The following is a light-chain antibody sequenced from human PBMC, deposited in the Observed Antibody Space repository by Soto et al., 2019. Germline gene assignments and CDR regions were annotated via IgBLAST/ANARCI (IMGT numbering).Light chain of an antibody. CDR3: SSYTSSSTV. CDR2: EVS. Sequence: QSALTQPASVSGSPGQSITISCTGTSSDVGGYNYVSWYQQHPGKAPKLMIYEVSNRPSGVSNRFSGSKSGNTASLTISGLQAEDEADYYCSSYTSSSTVFGGGTKLT. J-gene: IGLJ3*02. CDR1: SSDVGGYNY. V-gene: IGLV2-14*01.